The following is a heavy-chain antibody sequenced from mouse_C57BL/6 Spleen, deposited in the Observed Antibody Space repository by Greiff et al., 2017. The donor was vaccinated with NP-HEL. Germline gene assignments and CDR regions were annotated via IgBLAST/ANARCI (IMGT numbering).Heavy chain of an antibody. J-gene: IGHJ3*01. CDR3: AKQGLYVPWFAY. Sequence: VQRVESGPGLVAPSQSLSITCTVSGFSLTSYGVSWVRQPPGKGLEWLGVIWGDGSTHYHSALISRLSISKDNSKSQVFLKLSSLQTDDTATYYCAKQGLYVPWFAYWGQGTLVTVSA. CDR2: IWGDGST. V-gene: IGHV2-3*01. CDR1: GFSLTSYG. D-gene: IGHD2-3*01.